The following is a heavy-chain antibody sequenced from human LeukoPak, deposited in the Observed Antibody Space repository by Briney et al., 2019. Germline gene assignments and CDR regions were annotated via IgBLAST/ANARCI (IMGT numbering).Heavy chain of an antibody. Sequence: LPGGSLRLSCAASGFTFSKYWMLWVRQAPRKGLESISRINTDGTVTTYADSVKGRFTVSRDNADNTMFLQMNSVRDEDTAVYYCATKQWLAPPPDSWGQGTPVTVSS. CDR3: ATKQWLAPPPDS. V-gene: IGHV3-74*01. J-gene: IGHJ4*02. CDR2: INTDGTVT. D-gene: IGHD6-19*01. CDR1: GFTFSKYW.